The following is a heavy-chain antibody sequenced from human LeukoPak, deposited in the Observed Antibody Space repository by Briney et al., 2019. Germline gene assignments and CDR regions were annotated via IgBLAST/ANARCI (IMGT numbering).Heavy chain of an antibody. J-gene: IGHJ4*02. Sequence: GGSLRLSCAASGFTFSSYGMHWVRQAPGKWLEWVAVIWYDGSNKYYADSVKGRFTISRDNSNNTLYLQMNSLRAEDTAVYYCAKVKYSYGSGIVDYWGQGTLVTVPS. CDR3: AKVKYSYGSGIVDY. D-gene: IGHD5-18*01. CDR1: GFTFSSYG. V-gene: IGHV3-33*06. CDR2: IWYDGSNK.